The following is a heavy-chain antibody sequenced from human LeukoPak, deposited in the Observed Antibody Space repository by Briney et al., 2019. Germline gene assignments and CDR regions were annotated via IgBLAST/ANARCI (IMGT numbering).Heavy chain of an antibody. V-gene: IGHV3-43D*04. D-gene: IGHD6-13*01. Sequence: GGSLRLSCAASGFTFDDYAMHWVRQAPGKGLEWVSLISWDGGSTYYADSVEGRFTISRDDSKNSLYLQMNSLRAEDTALYYCAKDRVAAAVDYYYYYGMDVWGKGTTVTVSS. CDR2: ISWDGGST. CDR3: AKDRVAAAVDYYYYYGMDV. J-gene: IGHJ6*04. CDR1: GFTFDDYA.